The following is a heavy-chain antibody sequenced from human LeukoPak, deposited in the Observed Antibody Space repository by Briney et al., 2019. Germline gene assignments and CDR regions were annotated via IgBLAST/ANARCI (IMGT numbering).Heavy chain of an antibody. D-gene: IGHD6-19*01. CDR1: GASISSSDRY. J-gene: IGHJ4*02. Sequence: SETLSLTCTVSGASISSSDRYWGWIRQPPGKGLEWIGSIYYSGITYHNPSLKSRVTISVDTSKNQFSLKLSSVTAADTAVYYCARAVALYLFDYWGQGTLVTVSS. V-gene: IGHV4-39*07. CDR3: ARAVALYLFDY. CDR2: IYYSGIT.